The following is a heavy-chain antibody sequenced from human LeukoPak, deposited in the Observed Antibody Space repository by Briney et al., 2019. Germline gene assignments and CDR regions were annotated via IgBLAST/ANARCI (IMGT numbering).Heavy chain of an antibody. CDR3: ARALITIFGVVFGTPEFDY. V-gene: IGHV4-38-2*02. CDR2: IYHSGST. D-gene: IGHD3-3*01. Sequence: SETLPLTCTVSGYSISSGYYWGWIRQPPGKGLEWIGSIYHSGSTYYNPSLKSRVTISVDTSKNQFSLKLSSVTAADTAVYYCARALITIFGVVFGTPEFDYWGQGTLVTVSS. CDR1: GYSISSGYY. J-gene: IGHJ4*02.